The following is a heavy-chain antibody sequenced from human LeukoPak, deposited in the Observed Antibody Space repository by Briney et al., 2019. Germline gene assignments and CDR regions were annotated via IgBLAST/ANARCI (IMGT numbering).Heavy chain of an antibody. CDR3: ARVYSSSSKEFDY. J-gene: IGHJ4*02. CDR1: GFTFSSYS. V-gene: IGHV3-21*01. D-gene: IGHD6-6*01. Sequence: GGSLRLSCAASGFTFSSYSMTWVRQAPGKELEWVSSISSSSSYIYYADSVKGRFTISRDNAKNSLYLQMNSLRAEDTAVYYCARVYSSSSKEFDYWGQGTLVTVSS. CDR2: ISSSSSYI.